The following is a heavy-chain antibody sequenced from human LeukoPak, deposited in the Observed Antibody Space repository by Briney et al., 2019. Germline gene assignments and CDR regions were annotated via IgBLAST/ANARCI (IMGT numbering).Heavy chain of an antibody. CDR1: GYSISSSNW. CDR3: ARGGAMIVVETSASFDY. V-gene: IGHV4-28*05. CDR2: IYYSGSI. D-gene: IGHD3-22*01. J-gene: IGHJ4*02. Sequence: PSETLSLTCAVSGYSISSSNWWGWIRQPPGKGLEWIGYIYYSGSIYYNPSLKSRVTISVDTSKNQFSLKLSSVTAADTAVYYCARGGAMIVVETSASFDYWGQGTLVTVSS.